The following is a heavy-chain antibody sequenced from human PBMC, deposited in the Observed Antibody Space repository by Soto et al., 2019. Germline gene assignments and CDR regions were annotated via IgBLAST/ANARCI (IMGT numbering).Heavy chain of an antibody. V-gene: IGHV1-2*02. J-gene: IGHJ4*02. CDR2: INPNSGGT. D-gene: IGHD3-22*01. Sequence: ASVKVSCKASGYTFTDYYVHWVRQAPGQGLEWMGWINPNSGGTKSAQKFQGRVTMTRDTSISTAYMELSRLRSDDTGVYYCARRKGDYYDSSSYHYYFDYWGQGTLVTVSS. CDR3: ARRKGDYYDSSSYHYYFDY. CDR1: GYTFTDYY.